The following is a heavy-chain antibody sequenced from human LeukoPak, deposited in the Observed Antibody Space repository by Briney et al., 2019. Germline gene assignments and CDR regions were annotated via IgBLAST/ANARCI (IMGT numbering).Heavy chain of an antibody. CDR2: IYYSGST. D-gene: IGHD2-21*02. V-gene: IGHV4-61*01. CDR1: GGSVSSGSYY. CDR3: ARACGGDCYSVAFDI. J-gene: IGHJ3*02. Sequence: PSETLSLTCTVSGGSVSSGSYYWSWIRQPPGKGLEWIGYIYYSGSTNYNPSLKSRVTISVDTSKNQFSLKLSSVTAADTAVYYCARACGGDCYSVAFDIWGQGTMVTVSS.